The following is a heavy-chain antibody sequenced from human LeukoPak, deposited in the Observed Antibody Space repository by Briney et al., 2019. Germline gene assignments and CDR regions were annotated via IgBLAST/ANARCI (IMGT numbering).Heavy chain of an antibody. J-gene: IGHJ5*02. Sequence: GGSLRLSCAASGFTFSSYSMNWVRQAPGKGLEWDSSISSSSSYIYYADSVKGRFTISRDNAKNSLYLQMNSLRAEDTAVYYCARDHRHYCSGGSCYSGGFDPWGQGTLVTVSS. CDR1: GFTFSSYS. V-gene: IGHV3-21*01. CDR2: ISSSSSYI. D-gene: IGHD2-15*01. CDR3: ARDHRHYCSGGSCYSGGFDP.